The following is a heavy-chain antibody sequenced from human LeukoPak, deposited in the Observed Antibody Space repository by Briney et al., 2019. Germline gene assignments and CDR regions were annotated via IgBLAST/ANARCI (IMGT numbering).Heavy chain of an antibody. D-gene: IGHD3-16*01. CDR2: INTNTGNP. CDR3: ARVRSKDVWRSYGSYYYYYYMDV. J-gene: IGHJ6*03. CDR1: GYTFTSYA. V-gene: IGHV7-4-1*01. Sequence: ASVKVSCKASGYTFTSYAMNWVRQAPGQGLEWMGWINTNTGNPTYAQGFTGRFVFSLDTSVSTAYLQIGSLKAEDTAVYYCARVRSKDVWRSYGSYYYYYYMDVWGKGTTVTISS.